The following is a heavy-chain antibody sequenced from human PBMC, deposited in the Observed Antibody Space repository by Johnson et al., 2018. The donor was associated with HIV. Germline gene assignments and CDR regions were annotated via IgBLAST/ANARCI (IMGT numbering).Heavy chain of an antibody. Sequence: QVRLVESGGGVVQPGGSLRLSCAASAFTFSSYDMHWVRQAPGKGLEWVAFIRSDGSNKYYADSVKGRFTISRDNSKNTLYLQMHSLRAEGTAVYYCARYSGSYLPDAFDIWGQGTMVTVSS. D-gene: IGHD1-26*01. J-gene: IGHJ3*02. CDR1: AFTFSSYD. CDR3: ARYSGSYLPDAFDI. V-gene: IGHV3-30*02. CDR2: IRSDGSNK.